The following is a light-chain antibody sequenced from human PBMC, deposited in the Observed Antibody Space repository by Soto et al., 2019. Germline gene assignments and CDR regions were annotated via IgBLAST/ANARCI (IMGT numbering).Light chain of an antibody. CDR3: QQYGNSPRA. CDR1: QSVSSSY. J-gene: IGKJ1*01. V-gene: IGKV3-20*01. Sequence: EIVLTQSPGTLSLSPVERATLSCRASQSVSSSYLAWYQQKPGQAPRLLIYGASSRATGIPDRFSGSGSGTDFTLTISGLEPEDFAVYYCQQYGNSPRAFGQGTKVDIK. CDR2: GAS.